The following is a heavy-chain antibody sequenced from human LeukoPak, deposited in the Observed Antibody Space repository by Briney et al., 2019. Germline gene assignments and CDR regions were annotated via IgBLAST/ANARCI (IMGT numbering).Heavy chain of an antibody. CDR3: ARMVRGTSGLDV. CDR2: ITSTSSPI. CDR1: GFTFSSYS. J-gene: IGHJ6*02. D-gene: IGHD3-10*01. V-gene: IGHV3-48*01. Sequence: GGSLRLSCAASGFTFSSYSMNWVRQAPGKGLEWVSYITSTSSPIYYADSVKGRFTISRDNAKNSLYLQMNSLRAEDMAVYYCARMVRGTSGLDVWGQGTTVTVSS.